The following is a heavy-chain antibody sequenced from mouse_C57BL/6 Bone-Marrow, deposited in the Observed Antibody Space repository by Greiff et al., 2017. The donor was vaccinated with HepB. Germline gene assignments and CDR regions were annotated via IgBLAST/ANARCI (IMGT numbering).Heavy chain of an antibody. Sequence: VKLMESGPGLVQPSQSLSITCTVSGFSLTSYGVHWVRQSPGKGLEWLGVIWSGGSTDYNAAFISRLSISKDNSKSQVFFKMNSLQADDTAIYYCTRDFYYGSSHWYFDVWGTGTTVTVSS. J-gene: IGHJ1*03. CDR3: TRDFYYGSSHWYFDV. CDR2: IWSGGST. CDR1: GFSLTSYG. V-gene: IGHV2-2*01. D-gene: IGHD1-1*01.